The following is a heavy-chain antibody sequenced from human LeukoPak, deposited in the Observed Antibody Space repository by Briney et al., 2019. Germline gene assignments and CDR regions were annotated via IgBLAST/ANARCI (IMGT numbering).Heavy chain of an antibody. CDR1: GGSISSYY. D-gene: IGHD5-12*01. V-gene: IGHV4-59*08. J-gene: IGHJ4*02. CDR2: IYYSGST. CDR3: ARQVVATIKRSYYFDY. Sequence: SETLSLTCTVSGGSISSYYWSWIRQPPGKGLEWIGYIYYSGSTNYNPSLKSRVTISVDTSKNQFSLKLSSVTAADTAVYYCARQVVATIKRSYYFDYWGQGTLVTVSS.